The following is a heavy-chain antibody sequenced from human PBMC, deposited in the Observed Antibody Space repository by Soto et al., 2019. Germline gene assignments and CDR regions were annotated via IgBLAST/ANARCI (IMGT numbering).Heavy chain of an antibody. CDR3: TKDMSSGWDLNY. D-gene: IGHD6-19*01. J-gene: IGHJ4*02. CDR2: ISTSGGTT. CDR1: GFTFTNYA. Sequence: VQLLESGGGLVQPGGSLRLSCAASGFTFTNYAMTWVRQAPGKGLEWVSTISTSGGTTYYADSVKGRFTLSRDNPRRTLFLQMNSLRLADTALYYCTKDMSSGWDLNYWGQGTLVTVSS. V-gene: IGHV3-23*01.